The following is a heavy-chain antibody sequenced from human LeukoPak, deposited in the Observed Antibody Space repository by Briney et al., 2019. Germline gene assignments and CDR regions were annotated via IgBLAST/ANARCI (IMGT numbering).Heavy chain of an antibody. V-gene: IGHV4-59*01. CDR3: ARGPLQAASYYYDSSGYYYYFDY. CDR2: IYYSVST. CDR1: GGSISNYY. Sequence: SQTLSLTCTVSGGSISNYYWSWIRQPPGKGLEWIGYIYYSVSTNYNPSLKSRVTISVDTSKNQFSLRLSSVTAADTAVYYCARGPLQAASYYYDSSGYYYYFDYWGQGILVTVSS. J-gene: IGHJ4*02. D-gene: IGHD3-22*01.